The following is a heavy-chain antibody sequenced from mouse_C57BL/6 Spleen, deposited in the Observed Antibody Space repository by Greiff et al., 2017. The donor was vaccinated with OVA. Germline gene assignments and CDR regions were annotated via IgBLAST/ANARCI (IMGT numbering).Heavy chain of an antibody. CDR3: ARPIYEGYPRFAY. Sequence: EVMLVESGGDLVKPGGSLKLSCAASGFTFSSYGMSWVRQTPDKRLEWVATISSGGSYTYYPDSVKGRFTISRDNAKNTLYLQMSSLKSEDTAMYYCARPIYEGYPRFAYWGQGTLVTGSA. D-gene: IGHD2-3*01. CDR2: ISSGGSYT. J-gene: IGHJ3*01. V-gene: IGHV5-6*01. CDR1: GFTFSSYG.